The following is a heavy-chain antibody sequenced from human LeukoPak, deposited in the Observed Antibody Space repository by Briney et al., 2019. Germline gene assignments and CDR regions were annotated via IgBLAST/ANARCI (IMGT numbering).Heavy chain of an antibody. CDR3: ARRGTWQGYDY. Sequence: SETLSLTCTVSGGSFSSYYWSWIRQPPGKGLEWIGYIYASGSTNYNPSLKSRVTISIDSSKNQFSLSLSSVTAADTAVYYCARRGTWQGYDYWGQGTLVTVSS. V-gene: IGHV4-4*09. CDR2: IYASGST. J-gene: IGHJ4*02. CDR1: GGSFSSYY. D-gene: IGHD5-12*01.